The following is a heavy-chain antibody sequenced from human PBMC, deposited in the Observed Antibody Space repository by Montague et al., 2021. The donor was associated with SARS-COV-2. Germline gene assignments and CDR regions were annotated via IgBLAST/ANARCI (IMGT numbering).Heavy chain of an antibody. Sequence: SETLSLTCTVSGGSISSSNYYWGWIRQPPGKGLEWIGNMYYSGSTYYNPSLKSRVTISIDTSKNQFSLKLSSVTAADTAVYYCARDDIVLQGVTKCMDVWGQGTPVPVSS. D-gene: IGHD3-10*01. V-gene: IGHV4-39*07. J-gene: IGHJ6*02. CDR1: GGSISSSNYY. CDR2: MYYSGST. CDR3: ARDDIVLQGVTKCMDV.